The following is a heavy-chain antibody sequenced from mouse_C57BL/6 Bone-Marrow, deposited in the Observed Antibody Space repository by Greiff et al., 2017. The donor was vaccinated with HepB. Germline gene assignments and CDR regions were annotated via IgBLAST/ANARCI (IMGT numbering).Heavy chain of an antibody. CDR3: PRSGDYGSSYGGFDY. V-gene: IGHV1-63*01. Sequence: QVQLQQSGAELVRPGTSVKMSCKASGYTFTNYWIGWAKQRPGHGLEWIGDIYPGGGYTNYNEKFKGKATLTADKSSSTAYMQFSSLTSEDSAIYYCPRSGDYGSSYGGFDYWGQGTTLTVSS. CDR2: IYPGGGYT. D-gene: IGHD1-1*01. CDR1: GYTFTNYW. J-gene: IGHJ2*01.